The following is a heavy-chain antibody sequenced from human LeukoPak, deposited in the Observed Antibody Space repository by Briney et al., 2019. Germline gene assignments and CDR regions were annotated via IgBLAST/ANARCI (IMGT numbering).Heavy chain of an antibody. J-gene: IGHJ4*02. CDR1: GYSFTTYW. CDR2: THPGGSET. D-gene: IGHD5-24*01. CDR3: ARASRDGYNQNFDH. V-gene: IGHV5-51*01. Sequence: TGESLKISCKGSGYSFTTYWIGWVRQMPGKGLEWMGITHPGGSETRYDPSFQGQVTISADRSTSTAYLQWSSLRASDTAMYYCARASRDGYNQNFDHWGQGTLVTVSS.